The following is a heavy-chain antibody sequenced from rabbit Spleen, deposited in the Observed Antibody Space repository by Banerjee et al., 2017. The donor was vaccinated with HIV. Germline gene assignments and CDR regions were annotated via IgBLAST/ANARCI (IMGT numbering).Heavy chain of an antibody. CDR1: GLDFSGNYW. CDR3: ARDAAGREDFNL. D-gene: IGHD4-2*01. CDR2: IDVRKSGST. Sequence: QEQLVESGGGLVKPGASLTLTCKASGLDFSGNYWIYWVRQAPGKGLEWITCIDVRKSGSTFYETWARGRFTISKTSSTTVTLQMTSLTAADTATYFCARDAAGREDFNLWGPGTLVTVS. J-gene: IGHJ4*01. V-gene: IGHV1S45*01.